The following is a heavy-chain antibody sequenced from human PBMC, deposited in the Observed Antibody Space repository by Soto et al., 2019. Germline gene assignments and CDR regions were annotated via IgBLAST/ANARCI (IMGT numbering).Heavy chain of an antibody. V-gene: IGHV3-30*18. CDR1: GFTVCSYG. D-gene: IGHD2-2*01. CDR3: AKDSRNSTSCCKWFDP. Sequence: GGSLRLSCAASGFTVCSYGMHGVRQAPGKGLEWVAVISYDGSNKYYADSVKGRFTISRDNSKNTLYLQMNSLRAEDTAVYYCAKDSRNSTSCCKWFDPWGQGTLVTVSS. J-gene: IGHJ5*02. CDR2: ISYDGSNK.